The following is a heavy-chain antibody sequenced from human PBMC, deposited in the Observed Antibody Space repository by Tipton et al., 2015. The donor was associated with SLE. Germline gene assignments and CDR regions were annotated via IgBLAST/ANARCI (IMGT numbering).Heavy chain of an antibody. CDR2: IYSGGST. CDR1: GFTFSSYA. J-gene: IGHJ2*01. Sequence: GSLRLSCAASGFTFSSYAMSWVRQAPGKGLEWVSVIYSGGSTYYADSVKGRFTISRDNSKNTLYLQMNSLRAEDTAVYYCAKDQGARGYFDLWGRGTLVTVSS. V-gene: IGHV3-23*03. D-gene: IGHD1-26*01. CDR3: AKDQGARGYFDL.